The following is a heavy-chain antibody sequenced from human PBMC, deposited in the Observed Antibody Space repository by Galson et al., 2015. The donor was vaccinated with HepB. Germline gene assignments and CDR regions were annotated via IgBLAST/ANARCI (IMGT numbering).Heavy chain of an antibody. V-gene: IGHV3-30-3*01. CDR1: GLTFSSYA. J-gene: IGHJ3*02. CDR3: ARDHGGSGWYDAFDI. CDR2: ISYDGSNK. D-gene: IGHD6-19*01. Sequence: SLRLSCAASGLTFSSYAMHWVRQAPGKGLEWVAVISYDGSNKYYADSVKGRFTISRDNSKNTLYLQMNSLRAEDTAVYYCARDHGGSGWYDAFDIWGQGTMVTVSS.